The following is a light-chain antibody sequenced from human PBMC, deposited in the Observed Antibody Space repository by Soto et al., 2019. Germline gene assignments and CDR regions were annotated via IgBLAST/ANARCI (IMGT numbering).Light chain of an antibody. CDR3: KSFTTSDTYV. V-gene: IGLV2-14*01. CDR1: SSDVGAYNY. Sequence: LTQPASVSGSPGQSIAISCTGTSSDVGAYNYVSWYLQYPGKAPKLVIFDVSFQPSGVSNRFSGSKSGNTASLTISGLQAEDEADYYCKSFTTSDTYVFGTGTKVTVL. J-gene: IGLJ1*01. CDR2: DVS.